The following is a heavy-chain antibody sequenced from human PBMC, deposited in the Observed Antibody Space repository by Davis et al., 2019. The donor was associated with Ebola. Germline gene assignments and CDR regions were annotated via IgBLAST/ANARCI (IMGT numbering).Heavy chain of an antibody. CDR3: AREGGGAAWFDS. CDR2: INDSGSI. D-gene: IGHD6-25*01. J-gene: IGHJ5*01. V-gene: IGHV4-39*07. CDR1: GGSISSRTYY. Sequence: PSETLSLTCTVSGGSISSRTYYWGWIRLPPGKGLEWIGNINDSGSINYNPSLKSRVTTAVDTSKNQFSLKLSSVTAADTAVYYCAREGGGAAWFDSWGQGTLVTVSS.